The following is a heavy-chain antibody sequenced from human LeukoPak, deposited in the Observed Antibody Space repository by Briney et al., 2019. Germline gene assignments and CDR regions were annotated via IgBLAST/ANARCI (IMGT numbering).Heavy chain of an antibody. CDR2: ISSSSYI. V-gene: IGHV3-21*01. D-gene: IGHD2-2*01. J-gene: IGHJ4*02. Sequence: PGGSLRLSCAASGFTFSSYSMNWVRQAPGKGLEWVSSISSSSYIYYADSVKGRFTISRDNAKNSLYLQMNSLRAEDTAVYYCARAPRYCSSTSCPVGYWGQGTLVTVSS. CDR3: ARAPRYCSSTSCPVGY. CDR1: GFTFSSYS.